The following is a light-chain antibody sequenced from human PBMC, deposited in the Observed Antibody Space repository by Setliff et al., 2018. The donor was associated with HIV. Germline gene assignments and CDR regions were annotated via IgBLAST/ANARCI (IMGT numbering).Light chain of an antibody. V-gene: IGLV1-44*01. J-gene: IGLJ1*01. CDR2: SNN. CDR1: SSNIGSNT. CDR3: AAWDDTLNGSYV. Sequence: QSVLTQPPSASGTPGQRVTISCSGSSSNIGSNTVNWYQQLPGTAPKLLIYSNNQRPSGVPDRFSGSKSGTSASLAISGLQSEDEADYYCAAWDDTLNGSYVFGTGTQGTV.